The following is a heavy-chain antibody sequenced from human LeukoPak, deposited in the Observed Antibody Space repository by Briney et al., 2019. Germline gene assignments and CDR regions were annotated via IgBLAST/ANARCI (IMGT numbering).Heavy chain of an antibody. J-gene: IGHJ3*02. CDR3: ARDFYDSSGRRYDAFDI. CDR1: GFTVSSNY. Sequence: GGSLRLSCAASGFTVSSNYMSWVRQAPGKGLEWVSVIYSGGSTYYADSVKGRFTISRDNSKNTLYLQMNSLRAEDTAVYYCARDFYDSSGRRYDAFDIWGQGTMVTVSS. D-gene: IGHD3-22*01. CDR2: IYSGGST. V-gene: IGHV3-53*01.